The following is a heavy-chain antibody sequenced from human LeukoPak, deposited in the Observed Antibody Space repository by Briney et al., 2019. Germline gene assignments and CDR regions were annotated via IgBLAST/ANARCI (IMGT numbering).Heavy chain of an antibody. J-gene: IGHJ4*02. V-gene: IGHV1-2*02. CDR1: GYTFTGYY. Sequence: ASVKVSCKASGYTFTGYYMHWVRQAPGQGLEWMGWINPNSGGTNYAQKFQGRVTITADKSTSTAYMELSSLRSEDTAVYYCARIHLSESYYDSSGYSSHSSWGQGTLVTVSS. D-gene: IGHD3-22*01. CDR3: ARIHLSESYYDSSGYSSHSS. CDR2: INPNSGGT.